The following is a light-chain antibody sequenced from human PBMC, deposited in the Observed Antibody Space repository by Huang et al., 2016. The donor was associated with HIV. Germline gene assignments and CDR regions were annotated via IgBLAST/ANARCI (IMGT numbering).Light chain of an antibody. Sequence: IVMTQSPLSLPVTPGESASISGRSSQSLLHNDDYNFLDWYLQKPGQSPQLLIYLGSNRASGVPDRFIGSGSGTDCTLKISRVEAEDVGVYYCMQALETGTFGQGTKLEIK. J-gene: IGKJ2*01. CDR1: QSLLHNDDYNF. CDR2: LGS. CDR3: MQALETGT. V-gene: IGKV2-28*01.